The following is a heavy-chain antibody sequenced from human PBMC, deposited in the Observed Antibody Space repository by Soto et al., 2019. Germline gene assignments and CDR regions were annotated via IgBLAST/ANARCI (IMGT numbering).Heavy chain of an antibody. J-gene: IGHJ4*02. D-gene: IGHD7-27*01. CDR2: IYWDDDK. CDR3: THSLIPNGGSRGAVDY. Sequence: QITLKESGPPLVKPTQTLTLTCTFSGFSLSTSGVGVGWIRQPPGKALEWLALIYWDDDKRYSPSLKSRLTITKDTSKNQVALTMTNMDPVDTATYYCTHSLIPNGGSRGAVDYWGQGTLVTVSS. CDR1: GFSLSTSGVG. V-gene: IGHV2-5*02.